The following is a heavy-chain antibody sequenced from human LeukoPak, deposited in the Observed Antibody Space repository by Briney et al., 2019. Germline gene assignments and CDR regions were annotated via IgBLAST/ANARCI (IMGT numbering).Heavy chain of an antibody. CDR3: TTNDYYYDSSGYYYVDY. V-gene: IGHV3-73*01. D-gene: IGHD3-22*01. CDR1: GFTSSGSA. CDR2: IRSKANSYAT. Sequence: GGSLRLSCAASGFTSSGSAMHWVRQASGKGLEWVGRIRSKANSYATAYAASVKGRFTIYRDDSKNTAYLQMNSLKTEDTAVYYCTTNDYYYDSSGYYYVDYWGQGTLVTVSS. J-gene: IGHJ4*02.